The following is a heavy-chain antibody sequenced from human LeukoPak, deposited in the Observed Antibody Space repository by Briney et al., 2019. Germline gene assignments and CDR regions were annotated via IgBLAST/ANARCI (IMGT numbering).Heavy chain of an antibody. Sequence: PSVTLSLTCTVSGGSISSGGYYWSWIRQHPGKGLEWIGYIYYSGSTYYNPSLKSRVTISVDTSKNQFSLKLSSVTAADTAVYYCAKGGGSHNWFDPWGQGTLVTVSS. CDR1: GGSISSGGYY. J-gene: IGHJ5*02. CDR2: IYYSGST. D-gene: IGHD3-16*01. V-gene: IGHV4-31*03. CDR3: AKGGGSHNWFDP.